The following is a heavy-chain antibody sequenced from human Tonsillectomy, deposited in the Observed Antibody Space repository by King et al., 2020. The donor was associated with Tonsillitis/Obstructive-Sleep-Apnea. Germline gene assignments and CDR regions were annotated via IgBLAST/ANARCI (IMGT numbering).Heavy chain of an antibody. CDR1: GFTFSSYA. D-gene: IGHD2-15*01. CDR3: ARDMIVVVVAATPGCAFDI. CDR2: ISYDGSNK. J-gene: IGHJ3*02. V-gene: IGHV3-30*01. Sequence: VQLVESGGGVVQPGRSLRLSCAASGFTFSSYAMHWVRQAPGKGLEWVAVISYDGSNKYYADSAKGRFTISRDNSKNTLYLQMNSLRAEDTAVYYCARDMIVVVVAATPGCAFDIWGQGTMVTVSS.